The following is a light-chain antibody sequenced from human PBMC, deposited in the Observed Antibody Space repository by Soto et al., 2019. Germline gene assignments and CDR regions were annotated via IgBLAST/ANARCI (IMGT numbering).Light chain of an antibody. J-gene: IGLJ3*02. V-gene: IGLV1-44*01. Sequence: QSVLTQPPSASGTPGQRVTISCSGSSSNLGSNSVNWYQQVPGTAPKLLISSDNQRPSGVPDRFSGSQSGTSASLAISGFQSEDEADYHCGAWDDSLNGWVFGGGTQLTVL. CDR3: GAWDDSLNGWV. CDR1: SSNLGSNS. CDR2: SDN.